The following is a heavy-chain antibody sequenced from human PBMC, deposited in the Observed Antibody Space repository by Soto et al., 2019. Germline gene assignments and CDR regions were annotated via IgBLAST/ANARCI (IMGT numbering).Heavy chain of an antibody. D-gene: IGHD2-15*01. CDR1: GGSIISGGDY. CDR3: AREPVVVVAATGWFDP. CDR2: IYSSGST. V-gene: IGHV4-31*03. J-gene: IGHJ5*02. Sequence: SETLSLTCTVSGGSIISGGDYWSWIRQHPGKGLEWIGYIYSSGSTYYNPSLKSRVTISVDTSKNQFSLKLSSVTAADTAVYYCAREPVVVVAATGWFDPWGQGTLVTVSS.